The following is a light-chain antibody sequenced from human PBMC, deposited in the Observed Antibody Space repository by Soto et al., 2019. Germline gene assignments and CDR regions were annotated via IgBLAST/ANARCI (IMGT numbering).Light chain of an antibody. CDR2: EVS. CDR1: SSDVGSYNL. J-gene: IGLJ1*01. CDR3: CSYAGSSTFYV. V-gene: IGLV2-23*02. Sequence: QAVVTQPASVSGSPGQSITISCTGTSSDVGSYNLVSWYQQHPGKAPKLMIYEVSKWPSGVSNRFSGSKSGNTASLTISGLQTEDEADYYCCSYAGSSTFYVFGTGTKVTVL.